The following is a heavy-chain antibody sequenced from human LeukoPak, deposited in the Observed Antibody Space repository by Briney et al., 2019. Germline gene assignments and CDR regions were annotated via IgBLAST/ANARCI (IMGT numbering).Heavy chain of an antibody. Sequence: SGPTLVNPTQTLTLTCTFSGFSLTTSGVGGGWIRQPPGNALEWLAHIYCDDDKRYIPSLNSRPPTTQATSKTQVVLTMTNMDPVDTATYSCAHSDRDYDVLTGYYTYYYFDYWGQGTLVTVSS. CDR1: GFSLTTSGVG. V-gene: IGHV2-5*02. D-gene: IGHD3-9*01. CDR2: IYCDDDK. J-gene: IGHJ4*02. CDR3: AHSDRDYDVLTGYYTYYYFDY.